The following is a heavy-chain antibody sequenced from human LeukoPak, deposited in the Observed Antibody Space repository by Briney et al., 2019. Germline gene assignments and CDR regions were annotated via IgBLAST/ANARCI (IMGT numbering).Heavy chain of an antibody. J-gene: IGHJ4*02. D-gene: IGHD2-2*01. CDR1: GFTFSSYA. V-gene: IGHV3-23*01. CDR3: AKEGSTSWNYYFDY. CDR2: ISGSGGSI. Sequence: GGSLRLSCAASGFTFSSYAMSWVRQAPGKGLEWVSAISGSGGSIFYADSMKGRFTISRDNSKNTLYLQMNSLRVEDTAVYYCAKEGSTSWNYYFDYWGQGALVAVSS.